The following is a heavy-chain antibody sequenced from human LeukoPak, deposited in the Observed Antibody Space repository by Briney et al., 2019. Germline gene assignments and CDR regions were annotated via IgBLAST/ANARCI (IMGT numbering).Heavy chain of an antibody. CDR3: ARDRNSYYGSSGYYQDAFDI. CDR1: GFTFSSYG. V-gene: IGHV3-33*01. D-gene: IGHD3-22*01. J-gene: IGHJ3*02. CDR2: IWYDGSNK. Sequence: GGSLRLSCAASGFTFSSYGMHWVRQAPGKGLEWVAVIWYDGSNKYYADSVKGRFTISRDNSKNTLYLQMNSLRAEDTAMYYCARDRNSYYGSSGYYQDAFDIWGQGTMVTVSS.